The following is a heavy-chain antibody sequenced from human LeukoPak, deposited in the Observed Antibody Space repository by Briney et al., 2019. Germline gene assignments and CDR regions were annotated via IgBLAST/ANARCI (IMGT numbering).Heavy chain of an antibody. V-gene: IGHV4-4*09. CDR3: ARRAYYYYMDV. Sequence: PETLSLTCTVSGGSISSYYWSWIRQPPGKGLEWIWYIYTSGSTNYNPSLKNRVTISVATSKNQFSLKLSSVTAADTAVYYCARRAYYYYMDVWGKGTTVTVSS. CDR1: GGSISSYY. CDR2: IYTSGST. J-gene: IGHJ6*03.